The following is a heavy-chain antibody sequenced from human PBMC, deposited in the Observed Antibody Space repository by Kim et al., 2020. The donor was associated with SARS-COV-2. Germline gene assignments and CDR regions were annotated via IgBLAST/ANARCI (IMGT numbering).Heavy chain of an antibody. V-gene: IGHV1-8*01. CDR1: GYTFTSYD. D-gene: IGHD3-10*01. CDR3: ARGMGRRLWFGELDYYYYMDV. Sequence: ASVKVSCKASGYTFTSYDINWVRQATGQGLEWMGWMNPNSGNTGYAQKFQGRVTMTRNTSISTAYMELSSLRSEDTAVYYCARGMGRRLWFGELDYYYYMDVWGKGTTVTATS. J-gene: IGHJ6*03. CDR2: MNPNSGNT.